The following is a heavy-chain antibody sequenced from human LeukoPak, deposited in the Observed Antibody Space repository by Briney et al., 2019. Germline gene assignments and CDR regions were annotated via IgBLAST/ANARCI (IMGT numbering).Heavy chain of an antibody. D-gene: IGHD5-24*01. J-gene: IGHJ3*02. CDR3: ARHVTISGPYDASDI. CDR1: GDSISSYY. CDR2: IYYSGGT. Sequence: KLSETLSLTCTVSGDSISSYYWSCIRQPPGKGLEWIGYIYYSGGTDYNPSLKSRVTISVDTSKNQFSLKLRSVTAADTAVYYCARHVTISGPYDASDIWGQGTMVTVSP. V-gene: IGHV4-59*08.